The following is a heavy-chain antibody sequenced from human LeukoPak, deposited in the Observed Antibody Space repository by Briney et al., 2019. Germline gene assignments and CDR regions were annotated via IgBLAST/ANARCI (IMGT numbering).Heavy chain of an antibody. CDR1: GYTFTSYG. D-gene: IGHD6-13*01. J-gene: IGHJ5*02. CDR3: ARDKYVGSSSWYNRFDP. CDR2: ISAYNGNT. Sequence: GASVKVSCKASGYTFTSYGISWVRQAPGQGLEWMGWISAYNGNTNYAQKLQGRATMTTDTSTSTAYMELRSLRSDDTAVYYCARDKYVGSSSWYNRFDPWGQGTLVTVSS. V-gene: IGHV1-18*01.